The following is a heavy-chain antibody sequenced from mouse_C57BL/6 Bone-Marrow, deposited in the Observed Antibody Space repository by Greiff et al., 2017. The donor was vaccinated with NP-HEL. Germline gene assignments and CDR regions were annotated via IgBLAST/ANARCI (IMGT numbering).Heavy chain of an antibody. Sequence: QVQLQQSGAELVKPGASVKLSCKASGYAFSSYWMNWVKQTPGKGLEWIGPIYPGDGDTNYNGKFKGKATLTADKSSSTAYMQLSSLTSEDSAVYFRAKYWNYFDYWGQGTTLTVSA. V-gene: IGHV1-80*01. CDR2: IYPGDGDT. CDR3: AKYWNYFDY. CDR1: GYAFSSYW. J-gene: IGHJ2*01. D-gene: IGHD4-1*01.